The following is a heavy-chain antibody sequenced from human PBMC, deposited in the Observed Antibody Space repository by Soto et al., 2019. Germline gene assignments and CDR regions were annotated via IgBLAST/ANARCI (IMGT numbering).Heavy chain of an antibody. J-gene: IGHJ4*02. V-gene: IGHV5-51*04. CDR3: GRSPSDLLALDY. D-gene: IGHD2-15*01. Sequence: GESLKISCKGSGYSFTSHWIGWVRQMPGKGLECMGIIFPAESDTRYSPSFQGQVTISADKPTNAAYLQWSSLKASDTAVYYCGRSPSDLLALDYWAEGTLVTVTS. CDR2: IFPAESDT. CDR1: GYSFTSHW.